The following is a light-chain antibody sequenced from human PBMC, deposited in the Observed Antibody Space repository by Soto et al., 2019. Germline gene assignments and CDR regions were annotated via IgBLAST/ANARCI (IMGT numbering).Light chain of an antibody. J-gene: IGKJ1*01. Sequence: DIVMTQSPDSLAVSLGERATINCKSSQSILYSPNNKNYLAWYQQKPGQPPKLLIYWASTRESGVPDRFSGSDSLTQFPLTIRSLQAEDVEVYYCKQYYSPPQNFGQGTKVEIK. CDR1: QSILYSPNNKNY. V-gene: IGKV4-1*01. CDR3: KQYYSPPQN. CDR2: WAS.